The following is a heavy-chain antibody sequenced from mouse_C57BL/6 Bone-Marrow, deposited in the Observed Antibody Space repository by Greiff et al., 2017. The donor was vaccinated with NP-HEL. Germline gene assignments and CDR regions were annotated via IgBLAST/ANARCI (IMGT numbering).Heavy chain of an antibody. CDR2: ISHSGST. CDR3: ANYAMDY. CDR1: GYSITSDY. Sequence: DVKLQESGPGLAKPSPTLSLTCSATGYSITSDYWNWIRKFPGNKLEYMGYISHSGSTYYNPSLNSRISITRDTSKNQYYLQWNSVTTEYTATYYCANYAMDYWGQGTSVTVSA. V-gene: IGHV3-8*01. J-gene: IGHJ4*01.